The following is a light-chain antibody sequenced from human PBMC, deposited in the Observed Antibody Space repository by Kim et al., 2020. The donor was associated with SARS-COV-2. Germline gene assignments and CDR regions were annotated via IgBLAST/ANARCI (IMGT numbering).Light chain of an antibody. CDR2: AAS. J-gene: IGKJ5*01. V-gene: IGKV1-16*02. CDR3: QQYYSYPIT. CDR1: QVISQY. Sequence: DIQMTQSPSSLSASVGDTVTITCRASQVISQYLAWFRQKPGKAPESLIYAASSLESGVPSKFSGHGSGTDFTLTITGLQPEDSATYFCQQYYSYPITFGQGTRLEIK.